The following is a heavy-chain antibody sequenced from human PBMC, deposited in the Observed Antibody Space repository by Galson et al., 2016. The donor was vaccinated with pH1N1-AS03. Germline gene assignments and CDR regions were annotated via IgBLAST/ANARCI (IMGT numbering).Heavy chain of an antibody. D-gene: IGHD3-10*01. J-gene: IGHJ4*01. Sequence: SLRLSCAASGFIFRNVWMTWVRQAPGKRLEWVGHIKSEGDGGGASDHAAPVKGRFTISRDDSENTLYLQMNGLKSEDTGVYYCIPAHGSGPGEFDYWGHGTLVTVSS. CDR2: IKSEGDGGGAS. V-gene: IGHV3-15*01. CDR1: GFIFRNVW. CDR3: IPAHGSGPGEFDY.